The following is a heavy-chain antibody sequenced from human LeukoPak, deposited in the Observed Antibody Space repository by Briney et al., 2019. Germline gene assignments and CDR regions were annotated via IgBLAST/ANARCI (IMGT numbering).Heavy chain of an antibody. V-gene: IGHV3-30*14. CDR3: ARGRISSAGCFDL. Sequence: GGSLRLSCAASGFTFSSYAMHWVRQAPGKGLEWVAVISYDGSNKYYADSVKGRFTISRDNSKNTLLLQMNSLRPEDSAVYYCARGRISSAGCFDLWGRGTLVTVSS. J-gene: IGHJ4*02. D-gene: IGHD6-13*01. CDR2: ISYDGSNK. CDR1: GFTFSSYA.